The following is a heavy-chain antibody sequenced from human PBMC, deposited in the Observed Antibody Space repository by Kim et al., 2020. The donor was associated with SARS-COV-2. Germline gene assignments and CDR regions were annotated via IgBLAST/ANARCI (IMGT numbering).Heavy chain of an antibody. CDR1: GGSISSGSYY. CDR3: AREGIVVVPAADGMDV. J-gene: IGHJ6*02. D-gene: IGHD2-2*01. CDR2: IYTSGST. Sequence: SETLSLTCTVSGGSISSGSYYWSWIRQPAGKGLEWIGRIYTSGSTNYNPSLKSRVTISVDTSKNQFSLKLSSVTAADTAVYYCAREGIVVVPAADGMDVWGQGTTVTVSS. V-gene: IGHV4-61*02.